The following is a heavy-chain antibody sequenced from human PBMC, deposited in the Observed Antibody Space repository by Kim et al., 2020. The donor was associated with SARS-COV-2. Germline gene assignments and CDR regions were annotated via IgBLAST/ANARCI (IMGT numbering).Heavy chain of an antibody. CDR1: GGSFSGYY. CDR3: ARGPSGWYGKGFDP. CDR2: INHSGST. V-gene: IGHV4-34*01. D-gene: IGHD6-19*01. J-gene: IGHJ5*02. Sequence: SETLSLTCAVYGGSFSGYYWSWIRQPPGKGLEWIGEINHSGSTNYNPSLKSRVTISVDTSKNQFSLKLSSVTAADTAVYYCARGPSGWYGKGFDPWGQGTLVTVSS.